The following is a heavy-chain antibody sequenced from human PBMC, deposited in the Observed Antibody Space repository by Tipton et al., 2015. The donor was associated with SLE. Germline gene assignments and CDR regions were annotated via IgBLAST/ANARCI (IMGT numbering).Heavy chain of an antibody. V-gene: IGHV4-34*01. CDR1: GGSFSGYY. Sequence: TLSLTCAVYGGSFSGYYWSWIRQPPGKGLEWIGEINHSGSTNYNPSLKSRVTISVDTSKNQFSLKLSSVTAADTAVYYCARGLVAATKIRGYFDLWCRGALVTASS. J-gene: IGHJ2*01. CDR3: ARGLVAATKIRGYFDL. CDR2: INHSGST. D-gene: IGHD6-19*01.